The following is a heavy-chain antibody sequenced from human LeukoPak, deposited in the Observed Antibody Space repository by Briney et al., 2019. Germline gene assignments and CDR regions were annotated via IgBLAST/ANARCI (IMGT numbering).Heavy chain of an antibody. V-gene: IGHV1-69*04. D-gene: IGHD4-17*01. CDR3: ARDDYGDYYFPY. CDR1: GYTFTGYY. CDR2: IIPILGIA. J-gene: IGHJ4*02. Sequence: SVKVSCKASGYTFTGYYMHWVRQAPGQGLEWMGRIIPILGIANYAQKFQGRVTITADKSTSTAYMELSSLRSEDTAVYYCARDDYGDYYFPYWGQGTLVTVSS.